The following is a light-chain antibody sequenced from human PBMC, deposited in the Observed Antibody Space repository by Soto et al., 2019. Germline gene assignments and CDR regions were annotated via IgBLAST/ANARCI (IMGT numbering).Light chain of an antibody. CDR2: RSI. CDR3: TAWDDSLNARL. Sequence: QSVLTQPPSASEAPGQRVTISCSGSYSNIESNTVIWYQQLPGTAPKLLIYRSIQRPSGVPDRFSGSKSGTSASLAISGLQSEDEADYYCTAWDDSLNARLFGGGTKLTVL. V-gene: IGLV1-44*01. CDR1: YSNIESNT. J-gene: IGLJ2*01.